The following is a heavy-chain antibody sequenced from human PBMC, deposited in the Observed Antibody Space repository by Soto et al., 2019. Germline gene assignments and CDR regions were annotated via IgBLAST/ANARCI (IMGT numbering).Heavy chain of an antibody. Sequence: GGSLRLSCAASGFTFSSYGMHWVRQAPGKGLEWVAVISYDGSNKYYADSVKGRFTISRDNSKNTLYLQMNSLRAEDTAGFYCAKDFGFMDYYGSSGFYGMDVWGQGTTVTVSS. CDR1: GFTFSSYG. J-gene: IGHJ6*02. D-gene: IGHD3-22*01. V-gene: IGHV3-30*18. CDR2: ISYDGSNK. CDR3: AKDFGFMDYYGSSGFYGMDV.